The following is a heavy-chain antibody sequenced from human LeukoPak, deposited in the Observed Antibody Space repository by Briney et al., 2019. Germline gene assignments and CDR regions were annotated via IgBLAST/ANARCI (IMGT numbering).Heavy chain of an antibody. Sequence: SVKVSCKASGGTFSSYAISWVRQAPGQGLEWMGRIIPIFGTANYAQKFQGRVTITTDDSTSTAYMELSSLRSEDTAVYYCARDRTDFWSGYYEGNWFDPWGQGTLVTVSS. CDR1: GGTFSSYA. CDR2: IIPIFGTA. CDR3: ARDRTDFWSGYYEGNWFDP. J-gene: IGHJ5*02. D-gene: IGHD3-3*01. V-gene: IGHV1-69*05.